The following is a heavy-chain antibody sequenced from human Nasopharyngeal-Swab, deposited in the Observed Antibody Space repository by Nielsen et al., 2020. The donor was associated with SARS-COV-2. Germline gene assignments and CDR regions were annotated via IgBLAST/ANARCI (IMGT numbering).Heavy chain of an antibody. CDR1: GFTFNIYA. J-gene: IGHJ3*02. Sequence: GESLKISCIASGFTFNIYAMAWVRRTPGRGLQWVSGISSSGGITYYTDSVKGRFAVSRDNSRNTLYLQMHSLRVEDTALYYCAKDDVVRGDAFDIWGQGTMVTVSS. V-gene: IGHV3-23*01. CDR3: AKDDVVRGDAFDI. D-gene: IGHD3-10*01. CDR2: ISSSGGIT.